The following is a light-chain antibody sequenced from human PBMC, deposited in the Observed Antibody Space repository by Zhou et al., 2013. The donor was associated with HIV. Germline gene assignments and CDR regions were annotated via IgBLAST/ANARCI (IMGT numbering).Light chain of an antibody. Sequence: EIVLTQSPGTLSLSPGERATLSCRASQSVSSSYLAWYQQKPGQAPRLLIYDSSTRATGIPDRFSGSGSGTDFTLTISRLEPEDFAVYYCQQYLGTSTFGQGTKVEIK. CDR2: DSS. V-gene: IGKV3-20*01. CDR3: QQYLGTST. CDR1: QSVSSSY. J-gene: IGKJ1*01.